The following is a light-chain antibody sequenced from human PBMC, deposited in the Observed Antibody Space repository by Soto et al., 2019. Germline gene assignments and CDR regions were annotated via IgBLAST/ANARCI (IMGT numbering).Light chain of an antibody. V-gene: IGKV3-15*01. CDR1: QRVRSN. Sequence: EIVRTQSPGTLSVAPGERVTLSCRASQRVRSNLAWYQQKPGQAPRLLIYGASTRATGISARFSGTGSGNEFTLILPSRQSVNFPVYSCLQYNNWPSLSFGGGTKVAIK. J-gene: IGKJ4*01. CDR3: LQYNNWPSLS. CDR2: GAS.